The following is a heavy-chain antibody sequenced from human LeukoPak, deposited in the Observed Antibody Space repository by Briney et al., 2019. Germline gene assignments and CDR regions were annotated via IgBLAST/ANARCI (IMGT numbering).Heavy chain of an antibody. CDR1: GFTVSSSS. V-gene: IGHV3-66*01. J-gene: IGHJ6*02. CDR3: ARGQEQFSSPWQWGPRRKNFYYYGMDV. CDR2: ISSDGNT. Sequence: GGSLRLSCATSGFTVSSSSMNWVRLGPGKGLEWVSVISSDGNTYYADSVKGRFTISRDNSRKTLSLQMHGLRADDTAVYYCARGQEQFSSPWQWGPRRKNFYYYGMDVWGQGTTVTVSS. D-gene: IGHD6-19*01.